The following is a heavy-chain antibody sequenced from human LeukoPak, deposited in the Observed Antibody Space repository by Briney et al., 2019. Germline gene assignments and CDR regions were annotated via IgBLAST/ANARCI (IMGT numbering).Heavy chain of an antibody. Sequence: PSETLSLTCAVYGGSFSDYYWSWIRQPPGKGLEWIGEINHSGSTNYNPSLKCRVSVSVDTSKNQFSLKLSSVTAADTAVYYCARGGRLADYWGQGTLVTVSS. CDR1: GGSFSDYY. CDR3: ARGGRLADY. J-gene: IGHJ4*02. V-gene: IGHV4-34*01. CDR2: INHSGST.